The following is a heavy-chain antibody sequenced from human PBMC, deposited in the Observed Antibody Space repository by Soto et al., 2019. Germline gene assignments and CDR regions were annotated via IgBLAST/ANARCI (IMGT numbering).Heavy chain of an antibody. D-gene: IGHD4-17*01. J-gene: IGHJ5*02. CDR3: ARDVGDYGDHNWFDP. Sequence: EVQLVESGGGLVKPGGTLRLSCAASGFTFSSYSMNWVRQAPGKGLEWVSSISSSSSYIYYADSGKGRFTISRDNAKNSLYLQMNSLIAEDTAVYYCARDVGDYGDHNWFDPWGQGTLVTVSS. CDR1: GFTFSSYS. V-gene: IGHV3-21*01. CDR2: ISSSSSYI.